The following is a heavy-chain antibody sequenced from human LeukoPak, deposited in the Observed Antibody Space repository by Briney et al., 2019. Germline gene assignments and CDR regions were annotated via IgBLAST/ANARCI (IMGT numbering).Heavy chain of an antibody. CDR2: IDPYSGGT. CDR3: ARLSGSIFGVVIGFDP. D-gene: IGHD3-3*01. CDR1: GYSFTGYY. V-gene: IGHV1-2*06. Sequence: ASVKVSCKASGYSFTGYYLHWFRQAPGQGLEWMGRIDPYSGGTNYAPKFQGRVTMTRDMSISTAYMELSRLRSDDTAVYYCARLSGSIFGVVIGFDPWGQGTLVTVSS. J-gene: IGHJ5*02.